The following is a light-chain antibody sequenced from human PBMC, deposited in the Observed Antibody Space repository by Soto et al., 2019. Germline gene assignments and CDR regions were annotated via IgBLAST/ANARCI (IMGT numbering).Light chain of an antibody. CDR2: GAS. J-gene: IGKJ2*01. V-gene: IGKV3-20*01. CDR3: QKCGREPYT. Sequence: ESVLTQSPGTLSLSPGERVTLSCRVSESVTANYLAWYQLKAGQAPRLLIYGASTRASGISDRFSGSGSGTDFTLTISGLEPEDFAVCNCQKCGREPYTFGQGTRLELK. CDR1: ESVTANY.